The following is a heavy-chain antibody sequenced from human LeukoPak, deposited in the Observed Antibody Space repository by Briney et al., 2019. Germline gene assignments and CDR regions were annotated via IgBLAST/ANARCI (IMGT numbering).Heavy chain of an antibody. CDR2: INHSGST. CDR1: GGSFSGYY. Sequence: SETLSLTCAVYGGSFSGYYWSWIRQPPGKGLEWIGEINHSGSTNYNPSLKSRVTISVDTSKNQFSLKPSSVTAADTAVYYCAREAAAFDYWGQGTLVTVSS. D-gene: IGHD6-13*01. V-gene: IGHV4-34*01. CDR3: AREAAAFDY. J-gene: IGHJ4*02.